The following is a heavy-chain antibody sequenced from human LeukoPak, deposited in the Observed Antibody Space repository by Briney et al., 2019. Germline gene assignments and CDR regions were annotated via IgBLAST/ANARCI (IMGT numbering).Heavy chain of an antibody. CDR1: GFTFSSYA. D-gene: IGHD1-1*01. V-gene: IGHV3-23*01. J-gene: IGHJ4*02. CDR3: AKDPHNWAHRSVFDY. CDR2: ISGSGGST. Sequence: GVSLRLSCAASGFTFSSYAMSWVRQAPGKGLEWVSAISGSGGSTYYADSVKGRFTISRDNSKNTLYLQMNSLRAEDTAVYYCAKDPHNWAHRSVFDYWGQGTLVTVSS.